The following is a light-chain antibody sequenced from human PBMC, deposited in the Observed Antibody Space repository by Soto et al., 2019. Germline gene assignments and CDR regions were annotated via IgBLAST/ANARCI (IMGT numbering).Light chain of an antibody. CDR3: QSYDSSLSGSEV. V-gene: IGLV2-8*01. Sequence: QSALTQPPSASGSPGQSVTISCTGTSSDVGGYHYVSWYQQHPGKAPKLMIHEVTKRPSGVPDRFSGSKSGNTASLTVSGLQGEDEADYYCQSYDSSLSGSEVFGTGTKLTVL. CDR1: SSDVGGYHY. CDR2: EVT. J-gene: IGLJ1*01.